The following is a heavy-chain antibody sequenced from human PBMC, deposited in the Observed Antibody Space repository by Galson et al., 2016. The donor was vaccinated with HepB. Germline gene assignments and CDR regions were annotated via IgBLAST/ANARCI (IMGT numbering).Heavy chain of an antibody. D-gene: IGHD3-10*01. CDR1: GFTFTISG. V-gene: IGHV1-18*01. Sequence: SVKVSCKASGFTFTISGINWVRQAPGQGLEWLGWISAYNGNTNYAQELQGRVTMTTDTSTSTAYLELSRLGSDDTAVYYCARDYYGSGSYSPYWGQGTLVTASS. CDR3: ARDYYGSGSYSPY. CDR2: ISAYNGNT. J-gene: IGHJ4*02.